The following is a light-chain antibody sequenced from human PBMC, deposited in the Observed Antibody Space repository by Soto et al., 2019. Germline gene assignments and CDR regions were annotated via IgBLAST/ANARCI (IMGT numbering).Light chain of an antibody. CDR2: EVS. V-gene: IGLV2-14*01. CDR3: SSYTSSSTRV. J-gene: IGLJ3*02. Sequence: QSALTQPASVSGSPGQSITISCTGTSSDVGGYNYVSWYQQHPGKAPKLMIYEVSNRPSGVANRFSGSKSGNTASLTISGVQAEDDAAYYCSSYTSSSTRVFGGGTKLTVL. CDR1: SSDVGGYNY.